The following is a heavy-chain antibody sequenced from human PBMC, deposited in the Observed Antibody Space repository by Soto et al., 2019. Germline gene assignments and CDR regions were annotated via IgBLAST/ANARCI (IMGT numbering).Heavy chain of an antibody. V-gene: IGHV3-33*01. D-gene: IGHD3-16*02. Sequence: QVQLVESGGGVVQPGRSLRLSCAASGFTFSSYGMHWVRQAPGKGLEWGAVIWYDGSNKYYADSVKGRFTISRDNSKNTLYLQMNSLRAEDTAVYYCARGGEADDDIWGSYHYYMVCSGKGSTVTVSS. CDR1: GFTFSSYG. CDR3: ARGGEADDDIWGSYHYYMVC. CDR2: IWYDGSNK. J-gene: IGHJ6*03.